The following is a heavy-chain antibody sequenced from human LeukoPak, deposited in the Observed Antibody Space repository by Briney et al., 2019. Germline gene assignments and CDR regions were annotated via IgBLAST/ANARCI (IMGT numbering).Heavy chain of an antibody. J-gene: IGHJ4*02. V-gene: IGHV1-18*01. Sequence: ASVKVSCKASGYTFTSYGISWVRQAPGQGLEWMGWIRVYNGNTNYAQKFKDRVTMTTDTSTNTAYMELRSLGSDDTAVYYCARGGSRVTTINILDYWGQGTLVTVSS. CDR3: ARGGSRVTTINILDY. CDR1: GYTFTSYG. D-gene: IGHD5-24*01. CDR2: IRVYNGNT.